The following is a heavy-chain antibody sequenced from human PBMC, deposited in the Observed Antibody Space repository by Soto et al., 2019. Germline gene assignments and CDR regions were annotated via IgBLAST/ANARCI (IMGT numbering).Heavy chain of an antibody. D-gene: IGHD3-22*01. CDR3: VRKWFFYDMTGQAD. CDR2: ITTSGSEM. J-gene: IGHJ4*02. Sequence: PGGSLRLSCAGSGFPFSNYEMNWVRQAPGKGLEWIAHITTSGSEMNYADSVKGRFTISRDNSKSSVILQMNSLRVEVTSSYYCVRKWFFYDMTGQADWGQGTQVTVSS. V-gene: IGHV3-48*03. CDR1: GFPFSNYE.